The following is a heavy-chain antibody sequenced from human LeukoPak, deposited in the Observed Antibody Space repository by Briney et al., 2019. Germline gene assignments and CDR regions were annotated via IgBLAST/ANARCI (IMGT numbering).Heavy chain of an antibody. CDR3: AKADCSGGSCYYSDY. J-gene: IGHJ4*02. V-gene: IGHV3-7*01. CDR2: IKQDGSEK. Sequence: PGGSLRLSCAVSGFTFSGYWMSWVRQAPGRGLEWVANIKQDGSEKYYADSVKGRFTISRDNSKNTLYLQMNSLRAEDTAVYYCAKADCSGGSCYYSDYWGQGTLVTVSS. D-gene: IGHD2-15*01. CDR1: GFTFSGYW.